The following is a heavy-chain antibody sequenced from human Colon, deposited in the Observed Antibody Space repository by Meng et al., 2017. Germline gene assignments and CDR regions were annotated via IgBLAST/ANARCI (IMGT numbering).Heavy chain of an antibody. V-gene: IGHV4-4*02. J-gene: IGHJ4*02. Sequence: RLLGPGPGSCSPSGTLPRPGSVSGGTTPRGNGGSRVRQAPGKGIEWIGQIDLSGKTDYNPSLKSRVTISLDKSMNQLFLEVYFVTAADTAIYYCARHLGWEFDYWGPGNLVTVSS. CDR1: GGTTPRGNG. D-gene: IGHD6-19*01. CDR3: ARHLGWEFDY. CDR2: IDLSGKT.